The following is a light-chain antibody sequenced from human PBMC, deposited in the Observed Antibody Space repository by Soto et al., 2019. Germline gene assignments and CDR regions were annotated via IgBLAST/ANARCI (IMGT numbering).Light chain of an antibody. V-gene: IGKV1-5*01. CDR2: DAS. CDR3: QQYESYSPWT. CDR1: QSISSW. J-gene: IGKJ1*01. Sequence: IHLTQSTSPISASDGHSPTITCPASQSISSWLAWYQQKPGKAPKLLIYDASSLESGVPSRYSGSGSGTEFTLTISNLQPDDFATYYCQQYESYSPWTFGQGTKVDI.